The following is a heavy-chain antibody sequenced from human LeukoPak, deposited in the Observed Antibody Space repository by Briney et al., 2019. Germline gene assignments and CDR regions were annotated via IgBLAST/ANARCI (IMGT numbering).Heavy chain of an antibody. CDR1: GFTFSRYS. CDR3: ARDPECSSTNCYRHLQY. D-gene: IGHD2-2*02. V-gene: IGHV3-30-3*01. Sequence: GGSLRLSCAASGFTFSRYSIHWVRQAPGRGLEWVAVISSDGDNKVYADSVKGRFTTSRDNSRNTLYLQMNSLRDEDTAIYYCARDPECSSTNCYRHLQYWGQGTLDTVSS. J-gene: IGHJ1*01. CDR2: ISSDGDNK.